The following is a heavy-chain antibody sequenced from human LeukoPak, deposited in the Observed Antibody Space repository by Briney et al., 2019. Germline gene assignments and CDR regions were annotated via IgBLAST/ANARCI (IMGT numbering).Heavy chain of an antibody. CDR2: ISGGGGST. CDR1: GFTVSSNY. Sequence: GGSLRLSCAASGFTVSSNYMSWVRQAPGKGLEWVSVISGGGGSTYYADSVKGWFTISRDNSKNTLFLQMNSLRAEDTAVYYCAKGGYCSSTSCYVGWFDPWGQGTLVTVSS. D-gene: IGHD2-2*01. V-gene: IGHV3-23*01. CDR3: AKGGYCSSTSCYVGWFDP. J-gene: IGHJ5*02.